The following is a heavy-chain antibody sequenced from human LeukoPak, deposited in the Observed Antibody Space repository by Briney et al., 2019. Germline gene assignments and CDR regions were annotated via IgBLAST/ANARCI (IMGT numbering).Heavy chain of an antibody. V-gene: IGHV3-20*04. D-gene: IGHD2-8*01. CDR3: ARSVLYQFYYYMDV. CDR2: INWNGGST. CDR1: GFTFDDYG. Sequence: GGSPRLSCAASGFTFDDYGMSWVRQAPGKGLEWVSGINWNGGSTGYADSVKGRFTISRDNAKNSLYLQMNSLRAEDTALYYCARSVLYQFYYYMDVWGKGTTVTVSS. J-gene: IGHJ6*03.